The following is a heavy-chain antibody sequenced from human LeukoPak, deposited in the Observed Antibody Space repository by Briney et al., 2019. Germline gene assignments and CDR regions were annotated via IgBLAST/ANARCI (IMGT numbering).Heavy chain of an antibody. CDR3: ARDALFGSGRTHLDF. V-gene: IGHV3-7*04. Sequence: GGSLRLSCVASASEFTFNRYWMSWVRQAPGKGLQWVANIKHDGGEAFYVDSVKGRFTISRDNARNLLSLQMNSLTTDDTGVYFCARDALFGSGRTHLDFWGQGTLVSVSP. D-gene: IGHD3-10*01. J-gene: IGHJ4*02. CDR2: IKHDGGEA. CDR1: EFTFNRYW.